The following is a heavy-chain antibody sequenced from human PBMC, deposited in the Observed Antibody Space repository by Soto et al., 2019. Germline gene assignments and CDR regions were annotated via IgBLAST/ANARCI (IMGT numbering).Heavy chain of an antibody. J-gene: IGHJ6*02. Sequence: SVKVSCKASGGTFSSYAISWVRQAPGQGLEWMGGIIPIFGTANYAQKFQGRVTITADESTSTAYMELSSLRSEDTAVYYCARNYDILTGYEPRYYYYGMDVWGQGTSVTVSS. CDR1: GGTFSSYA. CDR3: ARNYDILTGYEPRYYYYGMDV. CDR2: IIPIFGTA. V-gene: IGHV1-69*13. D-gene: IGHD3-9*01.